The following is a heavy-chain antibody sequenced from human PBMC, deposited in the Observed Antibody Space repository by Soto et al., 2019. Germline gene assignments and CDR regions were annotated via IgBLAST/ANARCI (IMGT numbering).Heavy chain of an antibody. Sequence: EVQLLESGGRLEQPGGSLRLSCAASGFTFRSYAMSWVRQAPGKGLEWVSAVSASGGGTYYSDSVKGRFTISRDNSRNTVYLHMNSLRVEDTAIYYCARDQGASYGLYYFDYWGQGNLVTVSS. CDR3: ARDQGASYGLYYFDY. CDR1: GFTFRSYA. D-gene: IGHD5-18*01. V-gene: IGHV3-23*01. J-gene: IGHJ4*02. CDR2: VSASGGGT.